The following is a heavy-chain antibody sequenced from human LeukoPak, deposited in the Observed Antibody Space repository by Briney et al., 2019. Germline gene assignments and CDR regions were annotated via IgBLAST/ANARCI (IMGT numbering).Heavy chain of an antibody. V-gene: IGHV4-31*11. Sequence: SETLSLTCAVYGGSFSGYYWSWIRQHPGKGLEWIGYIYYSGSTYYNPSLKSRVTISVDTSKNQFSLKLSSVTAVDTAAYYCAREAIDPNWFDPWGQGTLVTVSS. J-gene: IGHJ5*02. CDR3: AREAIDPNWFDP. CDR1: GGSFSGYY. CDR2: IYYSGST.